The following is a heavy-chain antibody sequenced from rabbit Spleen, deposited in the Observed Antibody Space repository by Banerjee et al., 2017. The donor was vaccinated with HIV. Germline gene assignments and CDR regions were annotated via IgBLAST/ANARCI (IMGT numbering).Heavy chain of an antibody. D-gene: IGHD1-1*01. CDR3: ARDLVAVIGWNFNL. CDR2: IDPVFGIT. J-gene: IGHJ4*01. CDR1: GFTLSSYY. V-gene: IGHV1S7*01. Sequence: QLEESGGGLVKPEGSLTLTCKASGFTLSSYYMNWVRQAPGKGLEWIGYIDPVFGITYYANWVNGRFSISRENAQNTVSLQMTSLTAADTATYFCARDLVAVIGWNFNLWGPGTLVTVS.